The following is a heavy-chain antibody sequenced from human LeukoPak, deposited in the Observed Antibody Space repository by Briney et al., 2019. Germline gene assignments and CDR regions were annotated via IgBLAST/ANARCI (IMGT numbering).Heavy chain of an antibody. D-gene: IGHD5-18*01. CDR2: IIAYNGNA. Sequence: ASVKVSCKASGDTFTSYGISWVRQAPGQGLEWVGWIIAYNGNANYAQKLQGRVTITTNTSTSTAYIERRGLRSEDTAVYYCAKVAAVGYSYGNSDYWGQGTLVSASS. J-gene: IGHJ4*02. V-gene: IGHV1-18*01. CDR1: GDTFTSYG. CDR3: AKVAAVGYSYGNSDY.